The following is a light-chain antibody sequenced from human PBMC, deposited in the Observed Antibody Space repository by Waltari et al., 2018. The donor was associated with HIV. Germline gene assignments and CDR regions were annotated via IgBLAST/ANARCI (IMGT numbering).Light chain of an antibody. J-gene: IGKJ1*01. CDR1: QSVLHSSNNKNY. CDR3: QQYYTNTRT. V-gene: IGKV4-1*01. CDR2: WAS. Sequence: DIVMTQFPDSLAVSLGERATINCKSSQSVLHSSNNKNYLTWYPQKPGQPPKVVIYWASTRASGIPDRFSGSGSGTDFTLTISSLQAEDVAVYYGQQYYTNTRTFGQGTKVEIK.